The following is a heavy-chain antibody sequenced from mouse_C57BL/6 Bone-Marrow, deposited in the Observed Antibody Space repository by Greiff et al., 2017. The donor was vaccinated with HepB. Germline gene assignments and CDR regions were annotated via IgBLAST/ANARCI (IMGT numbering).Heavy chain of an antibody. Sequence: EVQRVESGGGLVQPGGSLKLSCAASGFTFSDYYMYWVRQTPEKRLEWVAYISNGGGSTYYPDTVKGRFTISRDNAKNTLYLQMSRLKSEDTAMYYCARKVDYGSSYGAMDYWGQGTSVTVSS. CDR3: ARKVDYGSSYGAMDY. V-gene: IGHV5-12*01. CDR1: GFTFSDYY. CDR2: ISNGGGST. D-gene: IGHD1-1*01. J-gene: IGHJ4*01.